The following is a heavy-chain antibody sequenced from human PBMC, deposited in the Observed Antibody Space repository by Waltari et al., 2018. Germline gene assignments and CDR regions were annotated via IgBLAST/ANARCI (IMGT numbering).Heavy chain of an antibody. V-gene: IGHV3-7*01. D-gene: IGHD2-8*01. CDR2: IRQDGLDR. J-gene: IGHJ4*02. Sequence: EVQLVESGGGLVRPGGSLRHSCAALGFSLSSYWMSWVRQAPGEGLEWVANIRQDGLDRGHGDSVKGRFIISRDNARNSVYLQMNSLTAEDTAVYYCARDVNGVLDYWGQGTLVTVSS. CDR3: ARDVNGVLDY. CDR1: GFSLSSYW.